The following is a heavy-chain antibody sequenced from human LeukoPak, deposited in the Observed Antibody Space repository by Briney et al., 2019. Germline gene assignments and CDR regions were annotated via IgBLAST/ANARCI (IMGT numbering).Heavy chain of an antibody. CDR2: ISSSSSYI. V-gene: IGHV3-21*01. CDR3: ARIGNPQWWDLYYYYGMDV. CDR1: GFTFSSYS. Sequence: TTGGSLRLSCAASGFTFSSYSMNWVRQAPGKGLEWVSSISSSSSYIYYADSVKGRFTISRDNAKNSLYLQMNSLRAEDTAVYYCARIGNPQWWDLYYYYGMDVWGQGTTVTVSS. J-gene: IGHJ6*02. D-gene: IGHD1-26*01.